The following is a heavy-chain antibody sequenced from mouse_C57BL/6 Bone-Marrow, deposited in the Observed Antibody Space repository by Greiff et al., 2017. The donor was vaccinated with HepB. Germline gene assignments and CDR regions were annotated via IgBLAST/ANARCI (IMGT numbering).Heavy chain of an antibody. J-gene: IGHJ1*03. V-gene: IGHV1-15*01. Sequence: VQLVESGAELVRPGASVTLSCKASGYTFTDYEMHWVKQTPVHGLEWIGAIDPETGGTAYNQKFKGKAILTADKSSSTAYMELRSLTSEDSAVYYCTSPRIYYDYSWYFDVWGTGTTVTVSS. CDR2: IDPETGGT. CDR3: TSPRIYYDYSWYFDV. CDR1: GYTFTDYE. D-gene: IGHD2-4*01.